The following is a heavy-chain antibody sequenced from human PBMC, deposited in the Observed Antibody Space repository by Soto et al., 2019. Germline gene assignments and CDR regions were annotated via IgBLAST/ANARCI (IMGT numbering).Heavy chain of an antibody. D-gene: IGHD1-26*01. CDR1: GFTFSINA. CDR2: ISGGGGAT. CDR3: AKSEPYGSGSYYFDY. Sequence: PGGSLRLSFEASGFTFSINAMSWVRQAPGKGLEWVSGISGGGGATYYADSVKGRFTISRDNSKNTLYLQMNSLRAEDTAIYYCAKSEPYGSGSYYFDYWGQGT. J-gene: IGHJ4*02. V-gene: IGHV3-23*01.